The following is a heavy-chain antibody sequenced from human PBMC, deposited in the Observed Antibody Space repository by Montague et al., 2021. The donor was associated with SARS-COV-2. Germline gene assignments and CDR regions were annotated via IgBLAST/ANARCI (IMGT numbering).Heavy chain of an antibody. CDR2: ISGSGGST. CDR3: AKDLSLLWFWELPPLGYYYGMDV. V-gene: IGHV3-23*01. D-gene: IGHD3-10*01. J-gene: IGHJ6*02. Sequence: SLRLSCAASGFTFSSYSMSWVRQAPGKGLEWVSAISGSGGSTYYADSVKGRFTISRDNSKNTLYLQMNSLRAEDTAVYYCAKDLSLLWFWELPPLGYYYGMDVWGQGTTVTVSS. CDR1: GFTFSSYS.